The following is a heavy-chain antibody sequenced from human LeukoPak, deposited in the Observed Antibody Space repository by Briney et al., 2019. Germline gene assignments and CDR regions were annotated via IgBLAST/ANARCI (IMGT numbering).Heavy chain of an antibody. J-gene: IGHJ5*02. D-gene: IGHD1-7*01. CDR3: ARRIWGKTTPTYNWFDP. CDR2: IYHSGST. V-gene: IGHV4-4*02. Sequence: GSLRLSCAASGFTFSSYAMSWVRQPPGKGLEWIGEIYHSGSTNYNPSLKSRVTISVDKSKNQFSLKLSSVTAADTAVYYCARRIWGKTTPTYNWFDPWGQGTLVTVSS. CDR1: GFTFSSYAM.